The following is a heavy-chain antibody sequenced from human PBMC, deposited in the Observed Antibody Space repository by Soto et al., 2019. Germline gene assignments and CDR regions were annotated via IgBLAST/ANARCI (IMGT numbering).Heavy chain of an antibody. D-gene: IGHD3-9*01. V-gene: IGHV3-30*18. J-gene: IGHJ3*02. CDR2: ISYDGSNK. CDR3: AKRDDILTGYSYDAFDI. CDR1: GFTFSSYG. Sequence: LRLSCAASGFTFSSYGMHWVRQAPGKGLEWVAVISYDGSNKFYADSVKGRFTISRDNSKNTLYLQMNSLRAEDTAVYYCAKRDDILTGYSYDAFDIWGQGTMVTVSS.